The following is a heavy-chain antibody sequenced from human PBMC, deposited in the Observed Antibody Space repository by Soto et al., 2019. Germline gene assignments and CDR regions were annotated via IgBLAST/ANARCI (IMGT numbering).Heavy chain of an antibody. J-gene: IGHJ4*02. CDR3: AHTYYASGAYFDY. D-gene: IGHD3-10*01. CDR2: IYWDDDK. CDR1: GFSLSTSSGVG. Sequence: SGPTLVNPTQTLTLTCTFSGFSLSTSSGVGVGWIRQPPGKALEWLALIYWDDDKRYSPSLQSRLTITKDTSKNQVVLTMTNMDPVDTATYYCAHTYYASGAYFDYWGQGTRVTVAS. V-gene: IGHV2-5*02.